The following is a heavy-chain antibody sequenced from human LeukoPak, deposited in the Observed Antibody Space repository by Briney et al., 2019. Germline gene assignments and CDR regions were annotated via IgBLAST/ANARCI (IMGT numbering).Heavy chain of an antibody. Sequence: SETLSLTCAVYGGSFSGYYWSWIRQHPGKGLEWIGYIYYSGSTYYNPSLKSRVTISVDTSKNQFSLKLSSVTAADTAVYYCARDRPAAAPDYWGQGTLVTVSS. CDR1: GGSFSGYY. CDR2: IYYSGST. J-gene: IGHJ4*02. CDR3: ARDRPAAAPDY. D-gene: IGHD2-15*01. V-gene: IGHV4-31*11.